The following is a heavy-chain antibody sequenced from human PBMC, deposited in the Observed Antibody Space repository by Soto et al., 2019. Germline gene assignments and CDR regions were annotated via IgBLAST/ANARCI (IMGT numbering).Heavy chain of an antibody. D-gene: IGHD3-3*01. Sequence: VKVSCKASGYTFTSYGISWVRQAPGQGLEWMGWISAYNGNTNYAQKLQGRVTMTTDTSTSTAYMELRSLRSDDTAVYYCARAEPSYYDFWSGLNWFDPWGQGTLVTVSS. CDR1: GYTFTSYG. J-gene: IGHJ5*02. CDR2: ISAYNGNT. V-gene: IGHV1-18*01. CDR3: ARAEPSYYDFWSGLNWFDP.